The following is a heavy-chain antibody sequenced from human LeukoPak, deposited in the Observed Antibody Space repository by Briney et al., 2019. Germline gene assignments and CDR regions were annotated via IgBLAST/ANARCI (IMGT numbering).Heavy chain of an antibody. D-gene: IGHD3-16*02. J-gene: IGHJ4*02. CDR1: GGSISSYY. Sequence: SETLSLTCTVSGGSISSYYWSWIRQHPGKGLEWIGYIYYSGSTNYNPSLKSRVTISVDTSKNQFSLKLSSVTAADTAVYYCARAYGQLRLGELSYYFDYWGQGTLVTVSS. CDR2: IYYSGST. V-gene: IGHV4-59*01. CDR3: ARAYGQLRLGELSYYFDY.